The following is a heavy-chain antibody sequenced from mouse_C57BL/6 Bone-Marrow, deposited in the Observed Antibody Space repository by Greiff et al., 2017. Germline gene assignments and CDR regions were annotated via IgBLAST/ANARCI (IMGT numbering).Heavy chain of an antibody. CDR3: ARLRRRYYCAMDY. D-gene: IGHD2-12*01. CDR1: GYTFTNYW. CDR2: IYPGGGYT. V-gene: IGHV1-63*01. J-gene: IGHJ4*01. Sequence: QVQLQQSGAELVRPGTSVKMSCKASGYTFTNYWIGWAKQRPGHGLEWIGDIYPGGGYTNYNEKFKGKATLTAAKSSTTAYMQFSNLTSEDSAIYYSARLRRRYYCAMDYWGRGTSVTVSS.